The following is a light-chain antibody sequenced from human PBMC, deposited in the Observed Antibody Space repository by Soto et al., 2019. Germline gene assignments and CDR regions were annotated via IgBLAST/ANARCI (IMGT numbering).Light chain of an antibody. CDR1: SSDVGGYNY. J-gene: IGLJ2*01. V-gene: IGLV2-14*03. Sequence: QSVLTQPASVSGSPGQSITISCTGTSSDVGGYNYVSWYQQHPGKAPKLMIYDVTNRPSGVSNRLSGSKSGNTASLTISGLQAEDEAHYYCSSYSSSSTVVFGGGTKLTVL. CDR2: DVT. CDR3: SSYSSSSTVV.